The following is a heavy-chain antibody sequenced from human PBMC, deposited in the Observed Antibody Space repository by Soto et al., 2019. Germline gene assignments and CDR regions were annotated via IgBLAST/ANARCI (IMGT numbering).Heavy chain of an antibody. CDR3: AKTIVAASGYYFGH. CDR2: LSGGSSYR. V-gene: IGHV3-11*06. J-gene: IGHJ4*02. Sequence: QVQLVESGGDLVKPGGSLRLACAASGFSFSDSYMSWVRQAPGKGLEWLSYLSGGSSYRNYADYVQGRFTISRDNAKGSLYLEINSRRADDTAVYYCAKTIVAASGYYFGHWGQGNVVTVSP. CDR1: GFSFSDSY. D-gene: IGHD2-21*01.